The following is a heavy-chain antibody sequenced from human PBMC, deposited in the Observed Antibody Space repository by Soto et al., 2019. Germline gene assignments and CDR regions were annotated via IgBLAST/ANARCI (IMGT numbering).Heavy chain of an antibody. CDR3: AIVRVADSPLDH. D-gene: IGHD3-10*02. Sequence: GGSLILSCEGSGFIFSNNGMHWVRQAPGKGLEWVAFMSYDGSAKFLADSVKGRFTISRDNSKSTLFLHMSSLRAEDTAMYYCAIVRVADSPLDHWGQGTLVNVSS. CDR2: MSYDGSAK. CDR1: GFIFSNNG. J-gene: IGHJ4*02. V-gene: IGHV3-30*02.